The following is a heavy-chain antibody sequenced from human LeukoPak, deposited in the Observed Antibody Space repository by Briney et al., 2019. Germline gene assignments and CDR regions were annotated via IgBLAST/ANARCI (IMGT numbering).Heavy chain of an antibody. V-gene: IGHV3-49*04. CDR1: GLLFGDYA. CDR3: TVQVVPSDNWFDP. CDR2: IRSKAYGGTA. D-gene: IGHD2-2*01. Sequence: GGSLRLSCTASGLLFGDYAMTWVRQVPGKGLEWLGFIRSKAYGGTAEYAASVKGRFTISRDDSKSIAYVQMNSLKTEDTAVYHCTVQVVPSDNWFDPWGQGTLVTVSS. J-gene: IGHJ5*02.